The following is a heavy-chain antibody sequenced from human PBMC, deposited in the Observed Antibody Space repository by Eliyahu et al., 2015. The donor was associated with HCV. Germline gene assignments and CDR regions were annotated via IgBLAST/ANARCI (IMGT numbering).Heavy chain of an antibody. J-gene: IGHJ4*02. V-gene: IGHV3-21*01. CDR2: ITSSGTYI. Sequence: EVQLVESGGGXVKPGGSLRLSCLASGLSLSSYDMHWVRQAPGKGLEWVSSITSSGTYIYYADSLKGRFTISRDNAKNALFLQMNSLRAEDTAVYYCARDFSYGDWGQGTLVTVSS. CDR3: ARDFSYGD. D-gene: IGHD4-17*01. CDR1: GLSLSSYD.